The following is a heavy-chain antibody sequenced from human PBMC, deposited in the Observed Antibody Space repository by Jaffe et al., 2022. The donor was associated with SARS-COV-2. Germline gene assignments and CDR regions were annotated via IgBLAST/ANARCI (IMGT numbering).Heavy chain of an antibody. CDR3: ARVPMAAAATPYYYYGMDV. CDR2: TYYRSKWYN. J-gene: IGHJ6*02. D-gene: IGHD6-13*01. Sequence: QVQLQQSGPGLVKPSQTLSLTCAISGDSVSSNSAAWNWIRQSPSRGLEWLGRTYYRSKWYNDYAVSVKSRITINPDTSKNQFSLQLNSVTPEDTAVYYCARVPMAAAATPYYYYGMDVWGQGTTVTVSS. V-gene: IGHV6-1*01. CDR1: GDSVSSNSAA.